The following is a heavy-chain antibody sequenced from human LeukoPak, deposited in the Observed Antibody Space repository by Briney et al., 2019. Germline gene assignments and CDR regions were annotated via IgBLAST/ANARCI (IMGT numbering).Heavy chain of an antibody. CDR3: ARVGTWELQRVFDY. D-gene: IGHD1-26*01. V-gene: IGHV3-7*01. Sequence: HAGGSLRFSCAASGFTFTDYWMTWVRQVPGKGLEWVANIHKDGTESYYVDSVKGRFAISRDNAKNSLYLQLSSLRVDDTAVYYCARVGTWELQRVFDYWGQGTLVTVSS. CDR2: IHKDGTES. J-gene: IGHJ4*02. CDR1: GFTFTDYW.